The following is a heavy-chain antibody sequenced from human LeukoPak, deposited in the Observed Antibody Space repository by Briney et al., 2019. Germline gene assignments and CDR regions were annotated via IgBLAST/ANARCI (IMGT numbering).Heavy chain of an antibody. V-gene: IGHV3-7*01. CDR2: IKQDGSEK. CDR3: ARENFDYGEMYYYYYYYMDV. J-gene: IGHJ6*03. Sequence: RGSLRLSCAASGFTFSSYWMSWVRQAPGKGLEWVANIKQDGSEKYYVDSVKGRFTISRDNAKNSLYLQMNSLRAEDTAVYYCARENFDYGEMYYYYYYYMDVWGKGTTVTVSS. CDR1: GFTFSSYW. D-gene: IGHD4-17*01.